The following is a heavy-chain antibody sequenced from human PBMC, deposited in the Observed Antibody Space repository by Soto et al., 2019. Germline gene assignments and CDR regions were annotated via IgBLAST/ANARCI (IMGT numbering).Heavy chain of an antibody. J-gene: IGHJ4*02. CDR2: ITFRGDYT. CDR3: AKLGTMGVFDN. CDR1: GFTFSSYA. Sequence: EVQLLEFGGGLVSPGGSLRLSCAASGFTFSSYAMSWVRQAPGKGLEWLAGITFRGDYTYYADSVKGRFSLSRDNSRNRLDLQMNNLKVEDTALYYCAKLGTMGVFDNWGQGTLLTVSS. V-gene: IGHV3-23*01. D-gene: IGHD1-26*01.